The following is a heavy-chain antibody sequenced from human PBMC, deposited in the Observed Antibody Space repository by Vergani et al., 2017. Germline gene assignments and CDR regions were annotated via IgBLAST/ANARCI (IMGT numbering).Heavy chain of an antibody. CDR2: IYYSGST. CDR3: ARQSITMVRGVIGPIDY. D-gene: IGHD3-10*01. CDR1: GGSISSSNW. Sequence: QVQLQESGPGLVKPSGTLSLTCAVSGGSISSSNWWSWVRQPPGKGLEWIGEIYYSGSTYYNPSLKSRVTISVDTSKNQFSLKLSSVTAADTAVYYCARQSITMVRGVIGPIDYWGQGTLVTVSS. V-gene: IGHV4-4*02. J-gene: IGHJ4*02.